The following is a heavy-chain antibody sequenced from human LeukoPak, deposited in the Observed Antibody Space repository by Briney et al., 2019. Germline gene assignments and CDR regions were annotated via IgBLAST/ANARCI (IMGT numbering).Heavy chain of an antibody. CDR2: ISAYNGNT. CDR3: ARVWSDSSSWYVGYYFDY. Sequence: ASVKVSCKASGYTFTSYGISWVRQAPGQGLERMGWISAYNGNTNYAQKLQGRVTMTTDTSTSTAYMELRSLRSDDTAVYYCARVWSDSSSWYVGYYFDYWGQGTLVTVSS. CDR1: GYTFTSYG. J-gene: IGHJ4*02. V-gene: IGHV1-18*01. D-gene: IGHD6-13*01.